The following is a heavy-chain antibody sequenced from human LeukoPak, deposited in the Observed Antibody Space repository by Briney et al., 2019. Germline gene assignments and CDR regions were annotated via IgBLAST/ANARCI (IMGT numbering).Heavy chain of an antibody. D-gene: IGHD4-17*01. V-gene: IGHV3-9*03. CDR1: GFTFDDYA. Sequence: GRSLRLSCAASGFTFDDYAMHWVRQAPGKGLEWVSGISWNSGSIGYADSVKGRFTISRDNAKNSLYLQMNSLRAEDMALYYCAKGAYRDYGWNWFDPWGQGTLVTVSS. CDR3: AKGAYRDYGWNWFDP. CDR2: ISWNSGSI. J-gene: IGHJ5*02.